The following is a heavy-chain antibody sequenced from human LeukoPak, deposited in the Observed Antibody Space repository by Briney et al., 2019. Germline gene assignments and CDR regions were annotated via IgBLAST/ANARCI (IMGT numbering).Heavy chain of an antibody. CDR2: ISAYNGNT. J-gene: IGHJ5*02. D-gene: IGHD6-19*01. CDR3: ARDQNGSGWRTTSNWFDP. Sequence: ASVKVSCKASGYTCTSYGISWVRQAPGQGLEWMGWISAYNGNTNYAQKLQGRVTMTTDTSTSTAYMELRSLRPDDTAVYYCARDQNGSGWRTTSNWFDPWGQGTLVTVSS. V-gene: IGHV1-18*01. CDR1: GYTCTSYG.